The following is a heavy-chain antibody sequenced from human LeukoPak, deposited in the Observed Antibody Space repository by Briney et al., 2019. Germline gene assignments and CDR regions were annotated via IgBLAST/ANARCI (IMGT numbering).Heavy chain of an antibody. V-gene: IGHV1-18*01. D-gene: IGHD6-19*01. Sequence: ASVKGSCKASGYSFTSYGITWVRQAPGQGHQWMGWINPYNGNTNYAQKLQGRVTMTTDTSTSTAYMDLRSLRSDDTAVYYCARERSGWFFSNWGQGTLVTVSS. J-gene: IGHJ4*02. CDR3: ARERSGWFFSN. CDR2: INPYNGNT. CDR1: GYSFTSYG.